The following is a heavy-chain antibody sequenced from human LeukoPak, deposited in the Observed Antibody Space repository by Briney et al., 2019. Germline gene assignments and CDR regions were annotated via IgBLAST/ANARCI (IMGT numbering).Heavy chain of an antibody. CDR3: VSTDWND. D-gene: IGHD1-1*01. CDR1: GGSFSGYY. J-gene: IGHJ4*02. V-gene: IGHV3-21*01. Sequence: ETLSLTCAVYGGSFSGYYWSWICQPPGKGLEWVTSISPTGSYVFYADSVEGRFTISRDNAKNSLSLQMNNLRVEDTSVYYCVSTDWNDWGQGTLVTVSS. CDR2: ISPTGSYV.